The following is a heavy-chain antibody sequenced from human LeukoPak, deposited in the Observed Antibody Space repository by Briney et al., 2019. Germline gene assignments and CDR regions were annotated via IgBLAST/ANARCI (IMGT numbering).Heavy chain of an antibody. CDR3: ARDSSGPAF. J-gene: IGHJ4*02. CDR1: GFTVSNNY. Sequence: GESLRLSCAASGFTVSNNYMSWVRQAPGKGLEWVSVIYSDGGTFYSDSVKGRFTISRDYFKNTLYLQMNSLRADDTAVYYCARDSSGPAFWGQGTLVTVSS. V-gene: IGHV3-53*01. CDR2: IYSDGGT. D-gene: IGHD6-19*01.